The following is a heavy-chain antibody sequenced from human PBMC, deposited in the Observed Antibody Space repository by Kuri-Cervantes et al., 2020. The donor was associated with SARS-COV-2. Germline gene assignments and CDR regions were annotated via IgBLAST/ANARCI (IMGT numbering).Heavy chain of an antibody. J-gene: IGHJ4*02. CDR3: ARQSVVASDD. CDR2: IYYSGST. CDR1: GGSISSSSYY. V-gene: IGHV4-39*01. D-gene: IGHD2-15*01. Sequence: SETLSLTCTVSGGSISSSSYYWGWIRQPPGKGLEWIGSIYYSGSTYYNPSLKSQVTISVDTSKNQFSLKLSSVTAADTAVYYCARQSVVASDDWGQGTLVTVSS.